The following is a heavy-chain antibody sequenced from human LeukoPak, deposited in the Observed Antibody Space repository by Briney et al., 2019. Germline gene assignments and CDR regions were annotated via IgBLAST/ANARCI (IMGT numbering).Heavy chain of an antibody. Sequence: SETLSLTCAVSGGSISNYYWSWIRQPPGKGLEWIGYIYNNVNTDYNPSLKSRVTISVDTSKTQFSLKLRPVTAADTAVYYCACSSSAGPEYWGQGILVTVSS. J-gene: IGHJ4*02. D-gene: IGHD6-6*01. CDR3: ACSSSAGPEY. CDR2: IYNNVNT. CDR1: GGSISNYY. V-gene: IGHV4-59*08.